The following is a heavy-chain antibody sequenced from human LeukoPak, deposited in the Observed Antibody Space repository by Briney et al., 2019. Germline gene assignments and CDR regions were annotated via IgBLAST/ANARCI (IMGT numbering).Heavy chain of an antibody. CDR1: GGSISSYY. V-gene: IGHV4-59*01. J-gene: IGHJ4*02. CDR3: ARESHSSSLDY. D-gene: IGHD6-13*01. Sequence: PSETLSLTCTVSGGSISSYYWSWIRQPPGKGLEWTGYIYYSGSTNYNPSLKSRVTISVDTSKNQFSLKLSSVTAADTAVYYCARESHSSSLDYWGQGTLVTVSS. CDR2: IYYSGST.